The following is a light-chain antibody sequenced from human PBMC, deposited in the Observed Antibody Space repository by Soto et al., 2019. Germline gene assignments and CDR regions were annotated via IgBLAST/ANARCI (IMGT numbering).Light chain of an antibody. CDR3: QSYDSSNLV. J-gene: IGLJ1*01. V-gene: IGLV6-57*04. CDR1: SGSIASSF. Sequence: NFMLTQPHSVSESPGKTVTISCTRSSGSIASSFVQWYQQRPGSAPTTVIYEDNQRPSGVPDRFSGSIDSSSNTASLTISGLKTGDEADYYCQSYDSSNLVFGTGTKVTVL. CDR2: EDN.